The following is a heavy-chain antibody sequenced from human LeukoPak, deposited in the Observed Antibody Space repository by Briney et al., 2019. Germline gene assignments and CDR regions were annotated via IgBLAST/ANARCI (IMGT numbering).Heavy chain of an antibody. CDR2: ISSSGTTI. J-gene: IGHJ3*02. CDR3: ARVVLVDYAFDI. D-gene: IGHD2-8*01. Sequence: GGSLRLSCAASGFTFSSYEMNWVRQAPGKGLEWVSYISSSGTTIYYADSMKGRFTISRDNAQNSLYLQMNSLRAEDTAVYYCARVVLVDYAFDIWGQGTVVTVSS. CDR1: GFTFSSYE. V-gene: IGHV3-48*03.